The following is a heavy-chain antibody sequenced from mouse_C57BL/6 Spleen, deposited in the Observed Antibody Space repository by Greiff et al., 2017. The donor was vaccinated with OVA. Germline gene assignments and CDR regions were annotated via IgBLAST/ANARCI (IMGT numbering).Heavy chain of an antibody. CDR1: GYTFTSYW. V-gene: IGHV1-64*01. CDR2: LHPKSGST. J-gene: IGHJ3*01. CDR3: ARHEVSWFAY. Sequence: QVQLQQSGAELVKPGASVKLSCKASGYTFTSYWMHWVKQRPGQGLEWIGLLHPKSGSTNYNEKFKNKATLTVDKSSSTAYMQLSSLTSEDSAVYYCARHEVSWFAYWGQGTLVTVSA.